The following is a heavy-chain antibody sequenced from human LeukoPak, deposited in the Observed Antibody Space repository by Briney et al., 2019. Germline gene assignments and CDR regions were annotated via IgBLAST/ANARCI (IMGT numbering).Heavy chain of an antibody. CDR1: GFTFSNYW. V-gene: IGHV3-74*01. CDR3: AKGGTYTNGWYAVDY. CDR2: INSDGINT. Sequence: GGSLRLSCAASGFTFSNYWMHWVRQAPGKGLVWVSRINSDGINTSYADSVKGRFTISRDNAKNTLYLQMNSLRAEDTAVYYCAKGGTYTNGWYAVDYWGQGTLVTVSS. D-gene: IGHD6-19*01. J-gene: IGHJ4*02.